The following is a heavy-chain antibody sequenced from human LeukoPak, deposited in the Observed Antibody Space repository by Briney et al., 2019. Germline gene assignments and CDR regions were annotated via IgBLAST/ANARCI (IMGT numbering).Heavy chain of an antibody. CDR3: ARVWYYYYYMDV. D-gene: IGHD3-10*01. CDR1: GGSISSSSYY. V-gene: IGHV4-39*07. CDR2: IYYSGST. Sequence: SETLSLTCTVSGGSISSSSYYWGWIRQPPGKELEWIGSIYYSGSTYYNPSLKSRVTISVDTSKNQFSLKLSSVTAADTAVYYCARVWYYYYYMDVWGKGTTVTVSS. J-gene: IGHJ6*03.